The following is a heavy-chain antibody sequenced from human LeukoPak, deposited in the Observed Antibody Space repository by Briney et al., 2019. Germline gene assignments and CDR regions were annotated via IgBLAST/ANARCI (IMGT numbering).Heavy chain of an antibody. CDR3: ARSGGLDGDYFDY. V-gene: IGHV3-7*01. D-gene: IGHD3-16*01. CDR1: GFTFSSYW. CDR2: IKQDGSEK. J-gene: IGHJ4*02. Sequence: SGGSLRLSCAASGFTFSSYWMSWVRQAPGKGLEGVANIKQDGSEKYYVDSVKGRFTISRDNAKNSLYLQMNSLRAEDTAVYYCARSGGLDGDYFDYWGQGTLVTVSS.